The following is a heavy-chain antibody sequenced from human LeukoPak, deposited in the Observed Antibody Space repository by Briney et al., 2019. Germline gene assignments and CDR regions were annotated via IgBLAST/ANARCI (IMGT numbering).Heavy chain of an antibody. V-gene: IGHV1-69*05. J-gene: IGHJ6*03. CDR1: GGTFSSYA. Sequence: ASVKVSCKVYGGTFSSYAISWVRQPPGQGLEWMGRIIPIFGTANHAQKFKGRVTITTDESTSTDYMELSSLRSEDTAVYYCAIGPAEIRSGWYYYYYYMDVWGKGTTVTVSS. D-gene: IGHD6-19*01. CDR3: AIGPAEIRSGWYYYYYYMDV. CDR2: IIPIFGTA.